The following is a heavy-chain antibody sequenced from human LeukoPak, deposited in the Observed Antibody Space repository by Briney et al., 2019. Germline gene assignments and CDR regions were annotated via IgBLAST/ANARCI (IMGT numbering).Heavy chain of an antibody. CDR2: ISGSGGST. D-gene: IGHD3-10*01. CDR1: GFTFSSYA. CDR3: AIRVREIKTEYYFDY. Sequence: GGSLRLSCAASGFTFSSYARSWVRPAPWKGLEWVSAISGSGGSTYYADSVKGRFTISRDNSRNTLYLQMNSLRAEDTAVYYCAIRVREIKTEYYFDYWGQGTLVTVSS. V-gene: IGHV3-23*01. J-gene: IGHJ4*02.